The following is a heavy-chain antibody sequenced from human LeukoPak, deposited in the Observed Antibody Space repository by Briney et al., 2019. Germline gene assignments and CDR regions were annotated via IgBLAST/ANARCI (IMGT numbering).Heavy chain of an antibody. J-gene: IGHJ3*02. V-gene: IGHV1-69*01. Sequence: SVKVSCKASGGTFSSYAISWVRQAPGQGLEWMGGIIPIFGTANYAQKFQGRVTITADESTSTAYMELSSLRSEDTAVYYCASQDCSGGSCYFDAFDIWGQGTMVTVSS. D-gene: IGHD2-15*01. CDR1: GGTFSSYA. CDR3: ASQDCSGGSCYFDAFDI. CDR2: IIPIFGTA.